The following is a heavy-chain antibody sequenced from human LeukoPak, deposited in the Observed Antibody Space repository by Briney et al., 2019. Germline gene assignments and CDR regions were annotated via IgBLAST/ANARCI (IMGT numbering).Heavy chain of an antibody. J-gene: IGHJ4*02. V-gene: IGHV3-74*01. CDR2: INSDGSST. CDR1: GFTFSNYW. CDR3: TRDSDSSRYTIDY. Sequence: PGGSLRLSCAASGFTFSNYWMHWVRQAPGKGLVWVSRINSDGSSTSHADSVKGRFTISRDNAKNTLYLQMNSLRAEDTAVYYCTRDSDSSRYTIDYWGPGSPGHRLL. D-gene: IGHD3-22*01.